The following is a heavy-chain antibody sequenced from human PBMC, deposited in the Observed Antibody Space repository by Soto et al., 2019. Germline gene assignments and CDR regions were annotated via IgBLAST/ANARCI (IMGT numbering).Heavy chain of an antibody. J-gene: IGHJ5*02. CDR1: GDSISSDVYY. CDR2: INYSGTT. CDR3: ASALTVTASYNWFDP. Sequence: SETLSLTCTVSGDSISSDVYYWGWIRQPPGKGLEWIGSINYSGTTYYNPSLKSRPTISVDTSKNHFSLKLRSVTAADAAVYYCASALTVTASYNWFDPWGQGTPVTVSS. D-gene: IGHD2-21*02. V-gene: IGHV4-39*02.